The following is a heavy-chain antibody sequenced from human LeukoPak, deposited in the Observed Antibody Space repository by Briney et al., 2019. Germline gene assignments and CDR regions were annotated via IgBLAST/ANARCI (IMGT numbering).Heavy chain of an antibody. Sequence: ASVKVSCKASGYTFTSYGISWVRQAPGQGLEWMGWISAYNGNTNYAQKLQGRVTMTTDTSTSTAYMELRSLRSDDTAVYYCTRDTGIAVAGTIGDAFDIWGQGTMVTVSS. J-gene: IGHJ3*02. D-gene: IGHD6-19*01. CDR2: ISAYNGNT. CDR1: GYTFTSYG. CDR3: TRDTGIAVAGTIGDAFDI. V-gene: IGHV1-18*01.